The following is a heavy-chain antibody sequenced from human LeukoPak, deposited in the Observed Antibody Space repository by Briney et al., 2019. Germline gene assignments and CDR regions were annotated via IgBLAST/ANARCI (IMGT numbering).Heavy chain of an antibody. D-gene: IGHD6-19*01. J-gene: IGHJ4*02. CDR2: IYHSGST. V-gene: IGHV4-4*02. Sequence: SGTLSLTCAVSGGSISSSNWWSWVRQPPGKGLEWIGEIYHSGSTNYNPSLKSRVTISVDKSKNQFSLKLSSVTAADTAVYYCARAPVAVAGNFDYWGQGTLVTVSS. CDR1: GGSISSSNW. CDR3: ARAPVAVAGNFDY.